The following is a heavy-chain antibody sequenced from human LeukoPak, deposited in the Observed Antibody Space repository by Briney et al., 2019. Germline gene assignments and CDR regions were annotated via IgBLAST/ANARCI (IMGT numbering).Heavy chain of an antibody. V-gene: IGHV1-46*03. CDR1: GYTFTSYF. CDR3: ARDRARFDY. D-gene: IGHD5-12*01. J-gene: IGHJ4*02. CDR2: INPNDGST. Sequence: ASVKVSCKASGYTFTSYFMHWVRQAPGQGLEWMGIINPNDGSTSYAPKFQGRVTMTRDTSTSTVFMELSSLRSEDTAVYYCARDRARFDYWGQGTPVTVSS.